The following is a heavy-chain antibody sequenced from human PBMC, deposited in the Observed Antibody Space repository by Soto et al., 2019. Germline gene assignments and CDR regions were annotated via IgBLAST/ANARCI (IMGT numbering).Heavy chain of an antibody. J-gene: IGHJ6*02. CDR2: INAGNSKT. V-gene: IGHV1-3*01. D-gene: IGHD1-26*01. CDR3: ARSCSGSYNYYYYNMCV. Sequence: SVNVSCKTSGYTFTNYAMHWVRQAPGQGLEWMGWINAGNSKTRYSQKFQGRVAITRDTSANTTYMELSSPRSEDTAVYYCARSCSGSYNYYYYNMCVWGQGTKVTVAS. CDR1: GYTFTNYA.